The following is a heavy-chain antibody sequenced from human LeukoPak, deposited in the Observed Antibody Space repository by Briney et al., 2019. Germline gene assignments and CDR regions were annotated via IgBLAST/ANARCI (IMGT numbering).Heavy chain of an antibody. CDR2: INPNTGGT. J-gene: IGHJ4*02. CDR1: GYTSTAYY. Sequence: ASVKVSCKASGYTSTAYYVHWLRQVPGQGLEWVGWINPNTGGTDYAQGFRARVTFTADTSIGTAYMEVSRLKSDDTAMFYCAIRPVNSVSDGFYWGQGTLVTVSS. V-gene: IGHV1-2*02. D-gene: IGHD2/OR15-2a*01. CDR3: AIRPVNSVSDGFY.